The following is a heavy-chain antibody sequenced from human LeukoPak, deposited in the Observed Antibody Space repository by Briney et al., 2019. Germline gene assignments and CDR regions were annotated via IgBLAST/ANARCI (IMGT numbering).Heavy chain of an antibody. D-gene: IGHD2-2*03. CDR2: INPNSGGT. J-gene: IGHJ3*02. CDR3: ARDRGYCSSTSCRWGAFDI. V-gene: IGHV1-2*02. CDR1: GYTFTGYY. Sequence: ASVKVSCKASGYTFTGYYMHWVRQAPGQGLEWMGWINPNSGGTNYAQKFQGRVTMTRDTSISTAYMELSRLRSDDTAVYYCARDRGYCSSTSCRWGAFDIWGQGTMVTVSS.